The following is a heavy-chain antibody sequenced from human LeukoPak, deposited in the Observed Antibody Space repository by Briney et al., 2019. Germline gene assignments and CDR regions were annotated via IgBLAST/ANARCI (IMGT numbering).Heavy chain of an antibody. CDR1: GFTFSDYY. J-gene: IGHJ3*02. D-gene: IGHD3-9*01. CDR2: ISSSGSTI. CDR3: ARYDILTGYYDHDAFDI. Sequence: GGSLRLSCAASGFTFSDYYMSWIRQAPGKGLEWVSYISSSGSTIYYADSVKGRFTISRDNAKNSLYLQMNSLRAEDTAVYYCARYDILTGYYDHDAFDIWGQGTMVTVSS. V-gene: IGHV3-11*01.